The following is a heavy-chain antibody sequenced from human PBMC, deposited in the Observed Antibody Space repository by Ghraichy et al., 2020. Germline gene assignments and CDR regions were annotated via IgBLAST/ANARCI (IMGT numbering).Heavy chain of an antibody. CDR2: INKGGGDR. D-gene: IGHD4-17*01. Sequence: GESLNISCAASGFTFNTYAMIWVRQAPGRGLEWVSGINKGGGDRYYADSVKGRFTISRDDSKFTLYVQLSNLRAEDTAIYYCAKGLGWQPYGDFDYWGQGT. CDR3: AKGLGWQPYGDFDY. CDR1: GFTFNTYA. V-gene: IGHV3-23*01. J-gene: IGHJ4*02.